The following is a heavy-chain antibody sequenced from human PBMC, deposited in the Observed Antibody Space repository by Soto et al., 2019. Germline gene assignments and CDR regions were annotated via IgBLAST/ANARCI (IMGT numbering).Heavy chain of an antibody. CDR3: ARRTPGYCSGGSCHNWWFDP. D-gene: IGHD2-15*01. Sequence: GESLKISCKGSGYSFTSYWIGWVRQMPGKGLEWMGIIYPGDSDTRYSPSFQGQVTISADKSISTAYLQWSSLKASDTAMYYCARRTPGYCSGGSCHNWWFDPWGQGTLVTVSS. V-gene: IGHV5-51*01. J-gene: IGHJ5*02. CDR2: IYPGDSDT. CDR1: GYSFTSYW.